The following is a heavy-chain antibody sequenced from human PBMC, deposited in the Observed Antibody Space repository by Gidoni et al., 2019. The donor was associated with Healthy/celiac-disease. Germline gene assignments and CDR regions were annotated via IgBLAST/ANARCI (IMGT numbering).Heavy chain of an antibody. J-gene: IGHJ3*02. CDR3: ASLNDFWSGYEVPDDAFDI. CDR1: GGTFSSYA. CDR2: IIPIFGTA. Sequence: QVQLVQPGAEVKKPGSSKKVSCKASGGTFSSYAISWVRQAPGQGLEWMGGIIPIFGTANYAQKFQGRVTITADESTSTAYMELSSLRSEDTAVYYCASLNDFWSGYEVPDDAFDIWGQGTMVTVSS. V-gene: IGHV1-69*01. D-gene: IGHD3-3*01.